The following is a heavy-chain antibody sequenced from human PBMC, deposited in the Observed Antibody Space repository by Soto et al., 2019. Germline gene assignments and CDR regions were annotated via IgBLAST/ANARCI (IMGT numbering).Heavy chain of an antibody. CDR3: ASPTRQWRGLRYYYGMDV. CDR2: INHSGST. CDR1: GGSFSGYY. V-gene: IGHV4-34*01. J-gene: IGHJ6*02. Sequence: QVQLQQWGAGLLKPSETLSLTCAVYGGSFSGYYWSWIRQPPGKGLEWIGEINHSGSTNYNPSLKSRVIISVDTSKNQFSLMLSSVTAADTAVYYCASPTRQWRGLRYYYGMDVWGQGTTVTVSS. D-gene: IGHD6-19*01.